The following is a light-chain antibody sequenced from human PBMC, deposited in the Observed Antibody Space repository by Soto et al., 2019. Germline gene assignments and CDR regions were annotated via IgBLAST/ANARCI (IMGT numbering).Light chain of an antibody. CDR1: QSVGSN. V-gene: IGKV3-15*01. J-gene: IGKJ1*01. CDR2: GAS. CDR3: QQYGSSPT. Sequence: EIVMTQSPATLSVSPGDRATLSCRASQSVGSNLAWYQQKPGQAPRLLIYGASTRATGIPARFSGSGSGTEFTLTISSLQSEDFAVYYCQQYGSSPTFGQGTKVEIK.